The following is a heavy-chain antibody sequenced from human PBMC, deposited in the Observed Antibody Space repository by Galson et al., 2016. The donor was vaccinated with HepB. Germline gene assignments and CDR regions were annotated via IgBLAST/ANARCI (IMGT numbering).Heavy chain of an antibody. J-gene: IGHJ3*01. V-gene: IGHV1-46*01. D-gene: IGHD3-10*01. Sequence: SVKVSCKASGYTFTSYYMHWVRQAPGQGLEWMGVINPSVGSTTYAPKFEGRVTMTRDTSTSTVYMELSSLRSDDTAVYYCASSSVLLWFGEDQDAFDVWGQGTMATVSS. CDR2: INPSVGST. CDR1: GYTFTSYY. CDR3: ASSSVLLWFGEDQDAFDV.